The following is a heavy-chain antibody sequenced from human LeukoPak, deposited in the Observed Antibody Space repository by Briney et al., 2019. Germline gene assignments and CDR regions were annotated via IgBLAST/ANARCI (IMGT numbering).Heavy chain of an antibody. J-gene: IGHJ6*02. CDR3: ARDYAISTGYYGMDV. CDR1: GFTFSSYA. V-gene: IGHV3-30*09. D-gene: IGHD3-16*01. CDR2: ISYDGSNK. Sequence: GRSLRLSCAASGFTFSSYAMRWVRQAPGKGLEWVAVISYDGSNKYYADSVKGRFAISRDNSKNTLYLQMNSLRAEDTAVYYCARDYAISTGYYGMDVWGQGTTVTVSS.